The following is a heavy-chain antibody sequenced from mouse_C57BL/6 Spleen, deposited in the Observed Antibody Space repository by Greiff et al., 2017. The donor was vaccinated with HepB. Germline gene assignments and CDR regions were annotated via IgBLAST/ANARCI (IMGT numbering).Heavy chain of an antibody. D-gene: IGHD1-1*01. CDR3: ARRGGIYYYGSREDFDY. CDR1: GYTFTSYW. J-gene: IGHJ2*01. Sequence: VQLQQPGAELVRPGSSVKLSCKASGYTFTSYWMHWVKQRPIQGLEWIGNIDPSDSETHYNQKFKDKGTLTVDKSSSTAYMQLSSLTSEDSAVYYCARRGGIYYYGSREDFDYWGQGTTLTVSS. CDR2: IDPSDSET. V-gene: IGHV1-52*01.